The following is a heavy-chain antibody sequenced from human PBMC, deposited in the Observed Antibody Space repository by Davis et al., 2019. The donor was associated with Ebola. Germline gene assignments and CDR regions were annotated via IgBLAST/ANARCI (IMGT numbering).Heavy chain of an antibody. CDR2: FTPYNGNA. V-gene: IGHV1-18*04. Sequence: AASVKVSCKASGYSFANYGITWVRQAPGQGLEWMGWFTPYNGNAEYAQRFQDRVTMTTDTATNTAYMELRSLRSDDTAVYYCARGPRNGHYYWGYWGQGTLVTVTS. J-gene: IGHJ4*02. CDR3: ARGPRNGHYYWGY. CDR1: GYSFANYG. D-gene: IGHD2-8*01.